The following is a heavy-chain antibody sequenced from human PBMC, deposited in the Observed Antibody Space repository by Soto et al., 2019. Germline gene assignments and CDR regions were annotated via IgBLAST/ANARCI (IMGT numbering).Heavy chain of an antibody. J-gene: IGHJ4*02. CDR3: GRGRSGQIFVFY. V-gene: IGHV1-2*02. D-gene: IGHD1-26*01. Sequence: QVQLVQSGAEVKKPGASVKVSCKASGYTFTGHYIHWVRQAPEQGPEWMGEIGPESGATRYAQKFQGRVTMTRDMSITTVYMELNTLSPDDTAVYYCGRGRSGQIFVFYWGQGTPVTVSS. CDR1: GYTFTGHY. CDR2: IGPESGAT.